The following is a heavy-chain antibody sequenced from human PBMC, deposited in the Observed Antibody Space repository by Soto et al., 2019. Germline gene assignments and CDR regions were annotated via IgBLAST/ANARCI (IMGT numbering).Heavy chain of an antibody. Sequence: GGSLGLSCAASGFTFSSYAMHWVRQAPGKGLEWVAVISYDGSNKYYADSVKGRFTISRDNSKNTLYLQMNSLRAEDTAVYYYAREPQPFSTSYGMDVWGQGTTVTVSS. CDR1: GFTFSSYA. D-gene: IGHD3-3*02. J-gene: IGHJ6*02. CDR3: AREPQPFSTSYGMDV. V-gene: IGHV3-30-3*01. CDR2: ISYDGSNK.